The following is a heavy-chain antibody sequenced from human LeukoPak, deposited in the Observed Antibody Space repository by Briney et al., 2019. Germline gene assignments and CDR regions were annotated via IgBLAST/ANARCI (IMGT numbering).Heavy chain of an antibody. Sequence: SVKVSCKASGYTFTGYYMHWVRQAPGQGLEWMGGIIPIFGTANYAQKFQGRVTITADESTSTAYMELSSLRSEDTAVYYCASKITDPPDYWGQGTLVTVSS. V-gene: IGHV1-69*13. D-gene: IGHD3-16*01. CDR2: IIPIFGTA. J-gene: IGHJ4*02. CDR3: ASKITDPPDY. CDR1: GYTFTGYY.